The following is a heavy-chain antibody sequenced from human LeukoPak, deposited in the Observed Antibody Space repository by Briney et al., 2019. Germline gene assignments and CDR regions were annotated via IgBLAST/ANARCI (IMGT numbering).Heavy chain of an antibody. Sequence: PGGSLRLSCAASGFTFSSYAMSWVRQAPGKGLEWVSYISYSSSSITYADSVKGRFTISRDNAKNSLYPQLNSLRAEDTAVYYCARDRVGATEFDYWGQGTLVTVSS. CDR2: ISYSSSSI. D-gene: IGHD1-26*01. CDR1: GFTFSSYA. J-gene: IGHJ4*02. V-gene: IGHV3-48*04. CDR3: ARDRVGATEFDY.